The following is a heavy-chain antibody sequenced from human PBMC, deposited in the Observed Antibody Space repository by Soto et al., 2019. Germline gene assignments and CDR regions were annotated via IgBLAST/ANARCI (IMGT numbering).Heavy chain of an antibody. CDR1: GFTYSSYA. V-gene: IGHV3-23*01. Sequence: EVQLLESGGGLVQPGGSLRLSCAASGFTYSSYALAWVRQAPGKGLEWVSSISGGGGDTSYADSVRGRFTISRDNSKNTLYLQMNSLRAEDAAVYYRVRSFTWYSEADYWGQGTLVTVSS. CDR2: ISGGGGDT. J-gene: IGHJ4*02. CDR3: VRSFTWYSEADY. D-gene: IGHD6-13*01.